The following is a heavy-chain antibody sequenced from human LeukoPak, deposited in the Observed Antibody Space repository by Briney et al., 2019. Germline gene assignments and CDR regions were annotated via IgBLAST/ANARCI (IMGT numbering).Heavy chain of an antibody. CDR1: GFSVSSAY. J-gene: IGHJ4*02. V-gene: IGHV3-53*01. CDR2: IHSGGSI. D-gene: IGHD3-10*01. Sequence: PGGSLRLSCAAAGFSVSSAYMTWVRQAPGKGLEWVSVIHSGGSIYYADSVKGRFTISRDNSKNTLYLQMNSLRVEDTAVYYCARSGTPYFYFDSWGQGTLVTASS. CDR3: ARSGTPYFYFDS.